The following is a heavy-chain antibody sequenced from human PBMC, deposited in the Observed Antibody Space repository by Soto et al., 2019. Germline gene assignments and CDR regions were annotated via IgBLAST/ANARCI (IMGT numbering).Heavy chain of an antibody. D-gene: IGHD6-19*01. Sequence: QVQLVESGGGVVQPGTSLRLSCAASGFTFSSYGMHWVRQAPGKGLEWVAVIWYDGSNKYYADSVKGRFTISRDNSENTLYLQMNSLRAEDTAVYYGARDRYSSGWYDLDYWGQGTLVTVSS. V-gene: IGHV3-33*01. CDR2: IWYDGSNK. CDR1: GFTFSSYG. CDR3: ARDRYSSGWYDLDY. J-gene: IGHJ4*02.